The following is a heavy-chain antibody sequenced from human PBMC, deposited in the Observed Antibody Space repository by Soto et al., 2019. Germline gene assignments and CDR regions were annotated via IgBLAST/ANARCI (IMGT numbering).Heavy chain of an antibody. V-gene: IGHV3-30*18. D-gene: IGHD3-3*01. CDR1: GFTFSSYC. CDR2: ISYDGSNK. J-gene: IGHJ4*02. CDR3: AKGADITIFGVAPYFDY. Sequence: PGGSLRLSCAASGFTFSSYCMHWVRQAPGKGLEWVSVISYDGSNKYYADSVKGRFTISRDNSKNTLYLQMNSLRAEDTAVYYCAKGADITIFGVAPYFDYWGQGTLVTVSS.